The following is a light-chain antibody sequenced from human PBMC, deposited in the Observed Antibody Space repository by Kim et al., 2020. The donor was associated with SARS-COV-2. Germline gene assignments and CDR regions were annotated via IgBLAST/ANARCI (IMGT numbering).Light chain of an antibody. J-gene: IGKJ4*01. CDR1: QSVKNN. CDR2: GAS. V-gene: IGKV3-15*01. CDR3: KQYNERPLLT. Sequence: IVMTQSPATLSVSPGERVTLSCRASQSVKNNLAWYQQRPGQAPRLLIYGASTRATDISARFSGSGSGTEFTLTIRSLQSEDLAVYYCKQYNERPLLTFGGGTKVDIK.